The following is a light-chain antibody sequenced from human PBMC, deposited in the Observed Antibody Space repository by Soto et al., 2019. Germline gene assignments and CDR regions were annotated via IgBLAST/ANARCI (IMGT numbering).Light chain of an antibody. CDR3: QQYHIYWT. CDR2: DAS. Sequence: SPSDVSPSVKDRATITLRASQNIRSRLAGFQQKPGKAPKLLIYDASSLESGVPQRFSGSGSGTEFSLTISSLQTDDFSTYYCQQYHIYWTFGEGTKVDIK. CDR1: QNIRSR. J-gene: IGKJ1*01. V-gene: IGKV1-5*01.